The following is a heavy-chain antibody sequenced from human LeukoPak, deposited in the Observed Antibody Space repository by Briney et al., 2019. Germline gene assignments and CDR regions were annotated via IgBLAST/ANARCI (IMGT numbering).Heavy chain of an antibody. CDR3: AKGGPEASAGLSWFDP. V-gene: IGHV4-59*01. Sequence: SETLSPTYTVSGGSISNYYWYWMRQPPGKGLEWIGYSYYSGNTNYNPSLKSRVTISVDTSKNQFSLKLSSVTAADTAVYYCAKGGPEASAGLSWFDPWGQGTLVTVSS. J-gene: IGHJ5*02. CDR1: GGSISNYY. CDR2: SYYSGNT. D-gene: IGHD1-14*01.